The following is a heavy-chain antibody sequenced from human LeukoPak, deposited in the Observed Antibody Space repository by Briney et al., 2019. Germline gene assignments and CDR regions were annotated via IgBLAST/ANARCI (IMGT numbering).Heavy chain of an antibody. CDR1: GGSISSSRFN. Sequence: SETLSLTCTVSGGSISSSRFNWGWIRQTPGKGLEWIGTIYHNGDTYHNPSLKSRVTISVDTSKNQFSLKLSSVTAADTAVYYCARVGGGYYDFWSGPLDYWGQGTLVTVSS. CDR3: ARVGGGYYDFWSGPLDY. D-gene: IGHD3-3*01. CDR2: IYHNGDT. V-gene: IGHV4-39*07. J-gene: IGHJ4*02.